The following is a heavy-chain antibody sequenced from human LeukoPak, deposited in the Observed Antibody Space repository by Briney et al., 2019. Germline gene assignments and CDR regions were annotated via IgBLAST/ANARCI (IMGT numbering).Heavy chain of an antibody. D-gene: IGHD3-9*01. Sequence: SETLSLTCAVYGGSFSGYYWSWIRQPPGKGLEWIGYIYYSGSTNYNPSLKSRVTISVDTSKNQFSLKLSSVTAADTAVYYCARLSNDILTGYYGVTDYWGQGTLVTVSS. J-gene: IGHJ4*02. CDR1: GGSFSGYY. CDR3: ARLSNDILTGYYGVTDY. CDR2: IYYSGST. V-gene: IGHV4-59*08.